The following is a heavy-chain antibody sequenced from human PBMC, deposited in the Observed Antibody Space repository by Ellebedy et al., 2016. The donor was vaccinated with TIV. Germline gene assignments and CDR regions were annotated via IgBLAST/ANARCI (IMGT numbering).Heavy chain of an antibody. CDR1: GGSISSYY. CDR2: IYTSGST. D-gene: IGHD5-18*01. CDR3: ARGRGYSYGYEGYYYYGMDV. Sequence: SETLSLXXTVSGGSISSYYWSWIRQPAGKGLEWIGRIYTSGSTNYNPSLKSRVTMPVDTSKNQFSLKLSSVTAADTAVYYCARGRGYSYGYEGYYYYGMDVWGQGTTVTVSS. J-gene: IGHJ6*02. V-gene: IGHV4-4*07.